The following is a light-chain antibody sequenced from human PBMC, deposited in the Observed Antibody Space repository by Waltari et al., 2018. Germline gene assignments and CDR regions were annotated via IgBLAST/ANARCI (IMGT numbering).Light chain of an antibody. V-gene: IGKV1-5*03. CDR3: LQYNSYSWT. Sequence: DIQMTQSPSTLSASVGDRVTITCRASQTISNWLAWCQQKPGKAPKLLIYKASVLESGVPSRFSGSGSGTDFTLTISSLQPEDVGTYYCLQYNSYSWTFGHGTKVEI. J-gene: IGKJ1*01. CDR1: QTISNW. CDR2: KAS.